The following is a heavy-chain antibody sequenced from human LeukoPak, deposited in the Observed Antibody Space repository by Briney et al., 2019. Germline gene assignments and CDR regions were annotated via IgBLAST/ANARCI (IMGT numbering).Heavy chain of an antibody. Sequence: GGSLRLSCAASGFTFSSYAMHWVRQAPGKGLEYVSAISSNGGSTYYANSVKGRFTISRDNSKNTLYLQMGSLRAEDMAVYYCARGPSGHYYYYMDVWGKGTMVTVSS. CDR2: ISSNGGST. V-gene: IGHV3-64*01. CDR1: GFTFSSYA. D-gene: IGHD3-10*01. CDR3: ARGPSGHYYYYMDV. J-gene: IGHJ6*03.